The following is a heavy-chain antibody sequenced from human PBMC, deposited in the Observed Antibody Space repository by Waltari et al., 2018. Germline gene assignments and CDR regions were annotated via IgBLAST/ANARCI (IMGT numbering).Heavy chain of an antibody. D-gene: IGHD3-22*01. V-gene: IGHV1-2*06. Sequence: LVQSGAAVKKPGASVKVSCTASGYTYTGYAILWVRQAPGQGLEWMGRINPKNGDTHYAQKFQGRVAMTTDTSTNTAFMELHSLRSDDTAVYYCLRDSSGSHFDYWGQGTLVTVSS. J-gene: IGHJ4*02. CDR3: LRDSSGSHFDY. CDR2: INPKNGDT. CDR1: GYTYTGYA.